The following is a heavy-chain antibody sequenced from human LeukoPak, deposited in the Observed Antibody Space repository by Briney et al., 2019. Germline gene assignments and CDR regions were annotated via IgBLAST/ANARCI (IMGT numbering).Heavy chain of an antibody. D-gene: IGHD2-2*01. J-gene: IGHJ4*02. CDR1: GYTLTELS. CDR2: FDPEDGET. Sequence: GASVKVSCKVSGYTLTELSMHWVRQAPGKGLEWMGGFDPEDGETIYAQKFQGRVTMTEDTSTDTAYMELSSLRSEDTAAYYCATVGDIVVVPAAIQNRPFDYWGQGTLVTVSS. V-gene: IGHV1-24*01. CDR3: ATVGDIVVVPAAIQNRPFDY.